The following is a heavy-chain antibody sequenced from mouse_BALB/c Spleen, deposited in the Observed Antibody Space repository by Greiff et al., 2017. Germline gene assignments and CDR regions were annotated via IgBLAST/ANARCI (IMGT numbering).Heavy chain of an antibody. CDR3: ARRFITTATGAMDY. CDR2: ISSGGSYT. D-gene: IGHD1-2*01. CDR1: GFTFSSYG. J-gene: IGHJ4*01. V-gene: IGHV5-6*03. Sequence: EVKLVESGGGLVKPGGSLKLSCAASGFTFSSYGMSWVRQTPDKRLEWVATISSGGSYTYYPDSVKGRFTISRDNAKNTLYLQMSSLKSEDTAMYYCARRFITTATGAMDYWGQGTSVTVSS.